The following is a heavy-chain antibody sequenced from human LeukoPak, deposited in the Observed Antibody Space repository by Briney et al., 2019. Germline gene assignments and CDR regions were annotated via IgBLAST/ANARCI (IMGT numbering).Heavy chain of an antibody. J-gene: IGHJ5*02. CDR2: IYYSGST. V-gene: IGHV4-59*01. D-gene: IGHD6-13*01. CDR1: GGSTSSYY. Sequence: PSETLSLTCTVSGGSTSSYYWSWIRQPPGKGLEWIGYIYYSGSTNYNPSLKSRVTISVDTSKNQFSLKLSSVTAADTAVYYCARALGVAAAGIIWFDPWGQGTLVTVSS. CDR3: ARALGVAAAGIIWFDP.